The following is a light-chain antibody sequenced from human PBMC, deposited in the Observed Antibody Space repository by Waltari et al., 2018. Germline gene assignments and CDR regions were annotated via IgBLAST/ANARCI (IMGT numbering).Light chain of an antibody. V-gene: IGLV2-23*01. CDR2: EGS. Sequence: QSALTQPASVSGSPGQSITISCTGSSSDVGNSNFVSWYQHHTAEAPKPVIYEGSQRPSGISVRFAGSKSGNTAYLTIERLQAEDEADYYCCSYAGSRTPWVFGGGTRVTVL. CDR1: SSDVGNSNF. J-gene: IGLJ3*02. CDR3: CSYAGSRTPWV.